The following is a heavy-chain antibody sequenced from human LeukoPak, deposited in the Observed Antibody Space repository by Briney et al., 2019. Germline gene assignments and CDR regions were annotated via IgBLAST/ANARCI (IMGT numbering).Heavy chain of an antibody. CDR3: ARDLAAAAGTRVGTFDI. CDR1: GVSISRNY. Sequence: NPSETLSLTSTVSGVSISRNYWSWIRQPPGKGLEWIGYIYNSGSTNYNPSLKSRVTISVDTSKNQFSLKLSSVTAADTAVYYCARDLAAAAGTRVGTFDIWGQGTMVTVSS. J-gene: IGHJ3*02. D-gene: IGHD6-13*01. CDR2: IYNSGST. V-gene: IGHV4-59*01.